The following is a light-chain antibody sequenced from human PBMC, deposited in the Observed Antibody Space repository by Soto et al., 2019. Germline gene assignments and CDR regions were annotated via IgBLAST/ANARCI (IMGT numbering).Light chain of an antibody. CDR2: EVG. CDR3: SSFTNNFVA. Sequence: QSALTQPASVSGSPGQSITISCAGTSSDIGDYNYVSWYQQHPGKAPKLIIYEVGHRPSGVSNRFSGSKSDSTASLTISGLQAEDEADYYCSSFTNNFVAFGGGTKLTVL. J-gene: IGLJ2*01. CDR1: SSDIGDYNY. V-gene: IGLV2-14*01.